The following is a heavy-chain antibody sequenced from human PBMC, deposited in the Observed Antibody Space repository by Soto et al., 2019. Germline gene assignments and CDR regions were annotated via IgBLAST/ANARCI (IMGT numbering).Heavy chain of an antibody. J-gene: IGHJ6*02. V-gene: IGHV1-69*13. CDR2: IIPIFGTA. D-gene: IGHD4-4*01. Sequence: SVKVSCKASGGTFSSYAISWVRQAPGQGLEWMGGIIPIFGTANYAQKFQGRVTITADESTSTAYMELSSLRSEDTAVYYCARVGGYDYSNSHYYYYGMDVWGQGTTVTVS. CDR1: GGTFSSYA. CDR3: ARVGGYDYSNSHYYYYGMDV.